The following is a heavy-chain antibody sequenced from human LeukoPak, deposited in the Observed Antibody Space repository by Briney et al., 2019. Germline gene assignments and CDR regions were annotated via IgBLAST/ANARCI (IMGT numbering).Heavy chain of an antibody. V-gene: IGHV3-33*01. Sequence: QPGGSPRLSCAASGFTFSSYGMHWVRQAPGKGLEWVAVIWYDGRNKFYADSLKGRFTISRDNSKNTLYLQMNSLRAEDTAVYYCARVNRGDAFDIWGQGTLVTVSS. D-gene: IGHD3-16*02. CDR2: IWYDGRNK. J-gene: IGHJ3*02. CDR1: GFTFSSYG. CDR3: ARVNRGDAFDI.